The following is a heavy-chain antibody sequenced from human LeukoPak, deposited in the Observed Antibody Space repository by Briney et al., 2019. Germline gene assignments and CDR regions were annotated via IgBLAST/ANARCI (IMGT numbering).Heavy chain of an antibody. CDR2: IEYDGSTK. D-gene: IGHD2-2*01. CDR1: GFTFSSHA. V-gene: IGHV3-30*14. Sequence: PGRSLRLSCAVSGFTFSSHAMHWVRQAPGKGLEWVAVIEYDGSTKYSIESVKGRFTISRDDSMNTLYLQMNSLRVEDTAVYYCARVLVVTSSADYFDSWGQGTLVTVSS. CDR3: ARVLVVTSSADYFDS. J-gene: IGHJ4*02.